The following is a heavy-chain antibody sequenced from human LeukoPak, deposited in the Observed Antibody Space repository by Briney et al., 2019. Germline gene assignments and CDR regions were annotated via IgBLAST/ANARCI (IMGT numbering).Heavy chain of an antibody. CDR3: ARFIAVAGNDY. D-gene: IGHD6-19*01. CDR1: GFTFSGFW. CDR2: INSDGSEG. V-gene: IGHV3-7*01. Sequence: GGSLRLSCAVSGFTFSGFWMSWSRQAPGKGLEWVASINSDGSEGYYADVVKGRFTISRDNAKNSLYLQMNSLRAEDTAVYYCARFIAVAGNDYWGQGTLVTVSS. J-gene: IGHJ4*02.